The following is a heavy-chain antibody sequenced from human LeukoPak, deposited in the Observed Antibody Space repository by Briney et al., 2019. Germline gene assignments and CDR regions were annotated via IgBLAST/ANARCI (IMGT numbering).Heavy chain of an antibody. CDR1: GGSISSSSYY. CDR2: IYYSGST. V-gene: IGHV4-39*07. Sequence: SETLSLTCTVSGGSISSSSYYWGWIRQPPGKGLEWTGSIYYSGSTYYNPSLKSRVTISVDTSKNQFSLKLSSVTAADTAVYYCARGAMVRGVPLNYFDYWGQGTLVTVSS. D-gene: IGHD3-10*01. J-gene: IGHJ4*02. CDR3: ARGAMVRGVPLNYFDY.